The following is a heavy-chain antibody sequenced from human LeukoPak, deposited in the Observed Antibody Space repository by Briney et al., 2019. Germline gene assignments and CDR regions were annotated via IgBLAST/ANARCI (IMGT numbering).Heavy chain of an antibody. CDR1: SESFSGYF. J-gene: IGHJ6*03. CDR3: ARDSGVGYTYYYYYMDV. V-gene: IGHV4-34*01. D-gene: IGHD5-24*01. CDR2: INYSGST. Sequence: SETLSLTCAIYSESFSGYFWSWIRQPPGKGLEWIGEINYSGSTYYNPSLKSRVTISVDTSKNQFSLKLSSVTAADTAVYYCARDSGVGYTYYYYYMDVWGKGTTVTVSS.